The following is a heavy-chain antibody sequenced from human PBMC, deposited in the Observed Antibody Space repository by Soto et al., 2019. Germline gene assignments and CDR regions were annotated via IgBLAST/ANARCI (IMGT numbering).Heavy chain of an antibody. D-gene: IGHD6-25*01. J-gene: IGHJ4*02. V-gene: IGHV3-23*01. CDR3: AKFFVETGGSSGWPWTFHY. Sequence: EVQLLESGGGLLQPGRSLRLSCAASGFTFSSYAMSWVRQAPGKGLEWVSAISGSGGTTYYAASVKGRFTISRDNSKSTLFLQMNSLRAEDTAVYYCAKFFVETGGSSGWPWTFHYWGQGTLVTVSS. CDR2: ISGSGGTT. CDR1: GFTFSSYA.